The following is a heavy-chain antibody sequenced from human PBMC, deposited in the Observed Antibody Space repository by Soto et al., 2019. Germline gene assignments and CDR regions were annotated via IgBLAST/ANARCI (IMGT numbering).Heavy chain of an antibody. Sequence: EVQLVESGGGLVQPGESLRLSCTASGITFSSYSMNWVRQAPGKGLEWLSYISSSNTAYADSVKGRFTISRDNAKNTVDLQMTSLRDEDTAVYYCVGDQDVHAPMVHGNYWGRGTRVTVSS. CDR2: ISSSNT. CDR3: VGDQDVHAPMVHGNY. J-gene: IGHJ4*02. D-gene: IGHD2-8*01. CDR1: GITFSSYS. V-gene: IGHV3-48*02.